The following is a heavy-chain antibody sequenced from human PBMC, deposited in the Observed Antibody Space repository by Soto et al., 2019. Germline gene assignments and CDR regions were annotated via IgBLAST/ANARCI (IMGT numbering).Heavy chain of an antibody. D-gene: IGHD1-26*01. CDR3: ARGGGSDSFDY. Sequence: SETLSLTCTVSGASITYGGYSWSWIRQTPGKGLEWIGYINHLETTFYNPSFESRLTLSIDRAKNQFSLKLHSMSAADRAVYFCARGGGSDSFDYWGRGSLVTVSS. V-gene: IGHV4-30-2*01. CDR1: GASITYGGYS. J-gene: IGHJ4*02. CDR2: INHLETT.